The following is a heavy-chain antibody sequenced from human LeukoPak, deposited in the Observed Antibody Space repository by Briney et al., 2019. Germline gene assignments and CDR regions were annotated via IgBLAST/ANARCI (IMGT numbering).Heavy chain of an antibody. CDR3: AKGTPYYYDSSDYRYYFDY. V-gene: IGHV3-23*01. D-gene: IGHD3-22*01. CDR1: GFTFSSYA. Sequence: PGGSLRLSCAASGFTFSSYAMSWVRQAPGKGLEWASAISGSGGSTYYADSVKGRFTISRDNSRNTLYLQMVSLRAEDTAVYYCAKGTPYYYDSSDYRYYFDYWGQGTLVTVSS. CDR2: ISGSGGST. J-gene: IGHJ4*02.